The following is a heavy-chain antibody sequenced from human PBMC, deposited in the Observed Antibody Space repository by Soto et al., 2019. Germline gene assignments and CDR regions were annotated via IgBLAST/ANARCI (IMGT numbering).Heavy chain of an antibody. CDR1: GYTFTSYD. CDR3: ARISRAGSGSYYYYYGMDV. CDR2: MNPNSGNT. Sequence: ASVKVSCKASGYTFTSYDINWVRQATGQGLEWMGWMNPNSGNTGYAQKFQGRVTMTRNTSISTAYMDPVDTATYYCARISRAGSGSYYYYYGMDVWGQGTTVTVSS. J-gene: IGHJ6*02. D-gene: IGHD1-26*01. V-gene: IGHV1-8*01.